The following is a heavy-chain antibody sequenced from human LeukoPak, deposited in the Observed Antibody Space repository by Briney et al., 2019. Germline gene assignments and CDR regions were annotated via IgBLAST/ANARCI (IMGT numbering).Heavy chain of an antibody. D-gene: IGHD3-22*01. CDR2: IGTLGDT. J-gene: IGHJ4*02. CDR3: ARGRNSNYYDSSGYYPY. CDR1: GFTFSSHD. V-gene: IGHV3-13*01. Sequence: PGGSLRLSCAVSGFTFSSHDMHWVRQPTGKGLEWVSAIGTLGDTDYPDSVKGRFTISRENAKNSLYLQMNNLRAGDTAVYYCARGRNSNYYDSSGYYPYWGQGTLVTVSS.